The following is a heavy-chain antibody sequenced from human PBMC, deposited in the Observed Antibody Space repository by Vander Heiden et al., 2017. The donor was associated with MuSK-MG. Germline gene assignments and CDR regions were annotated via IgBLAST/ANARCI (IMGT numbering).Heavy chain of an antibody. Sequence: QVQLVESGGGVVQPGRSLRLSCAASGFTFSGYGMHWVRQAPGKGLEWVAVIWYDGSNKYYADSVKGRFTISRDNSKNTLYLQMNSLRAEDTAVYYCARDKSGSLGYWGQGTLVTVSS. CDR1: GFTFSGYG. J-gene: IGHJ4*02. CDR2: IWYDGSNK. CDR3: ARDKSGSLGY. D-gene: IGHD5-12*01. V-gene: IGHV3-33*01.